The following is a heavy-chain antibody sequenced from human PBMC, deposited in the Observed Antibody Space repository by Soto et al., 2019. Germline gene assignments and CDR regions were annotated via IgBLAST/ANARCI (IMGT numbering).Heavy chain of an antibody. V-gene: IGHV4-59*01. CDR1: GDSISAYS. CDR2: IHYNGNT. D-gene: IGHD5-12*01. CDR3: AREGNLGRWLQPLDF. J-gene: IGHJ4*02. Sequence: QVQLQVSGPGLVKPSETLSLTCTVSGDSISAYSWSWVRQPPGKGLEWIGNIHYNGNTKYNPSLKSRVTMSVDTSKNQFSLRLISVTAADTATYFCAREGNLGRWLQPLDFWGQGTLVTVSS.